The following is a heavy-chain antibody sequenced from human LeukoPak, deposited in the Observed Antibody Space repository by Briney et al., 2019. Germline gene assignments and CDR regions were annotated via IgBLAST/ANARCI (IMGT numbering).Heavy chain of an antibody. D-gene: IGHD6-19*01. CDR1: AYSISSTYY. Sequence: PSETLSLTCAVSAYSISSTYYWGWIRQPPGKGLEWIGSIYHSGSTYYNPSLKSRVTISIDTSKNQFSLKLRSVTAADTAVYYCARAPSSGWYELLSFPFDYWGQGTLVTVSS. CDR3: ARAPSSGWYELLSFPFDY. CDR2: IYHSGST. V-gene: IGHV4-38-2*01. J-gene: IGHJ4*02.